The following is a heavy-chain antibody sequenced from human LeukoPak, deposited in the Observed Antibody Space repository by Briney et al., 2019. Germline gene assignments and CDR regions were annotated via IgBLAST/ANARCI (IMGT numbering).Heavy chain of an antibody. D-gene: IGHD3-10*01. CDR3: ATAVRGETGSYFPPLSPDYY. CDR1: GYTLTELS. Sequence: ASVKVSCKVSGYTLTELSMHWVRQAPGKGLEWMGGFDPEDGETIYAQKFQGRVTMTEDTSTDTAYMELSSLRSEDTAVYYCATAVRGETGSYFPPLSPDYYWGQGTLVTVSS. J-gene: IGHJ4*02. V-gene: IGHV1-24*01. CDR2: FDPEDGET.